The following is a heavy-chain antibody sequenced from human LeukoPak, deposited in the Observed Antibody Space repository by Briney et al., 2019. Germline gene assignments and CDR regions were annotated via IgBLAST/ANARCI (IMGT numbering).Heavy chain of an antibody. V-gene: IGHV3-66*02. CDR1: GFTVSSNY. J-gene: IGHJ4*02. CDR3: ARDSEYYYDSSGYYYGGFDY. D-gene: IGHD3-22*01. CDR2: IYSGGST. Sequence: GSLRLSCAASGFTVSSNYMSWVRQAPGKGLEWVSVIYSGGSTYYADSVKGRFTISRDNSKNTLYLQMNSLRAEDTAMYYCARDSEYYYDSSGYYYGGFDYWGQGTLVTVSS.